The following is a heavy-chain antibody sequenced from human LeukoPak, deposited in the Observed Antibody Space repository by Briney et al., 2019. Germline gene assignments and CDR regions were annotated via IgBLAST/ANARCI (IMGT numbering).Heavy chain of an antibody. V-gene: IGHV5-51*01. CDR2: IYPGDSDT. CDR3: ARRPHASGTQLMADSFDP. Sequence: GGALEISCKGSGYSFTTYWMGWVRQMPGKGLEWMGVIYPGDSDTRYSPSFQGQPTISAATSISTAYLQWSSLTASHTAMYHCARRPHASGTQLMADSFDPWGQGTLVTVSS. D-gene: IGHD3-10*01. CDR1: GYSFTTYW. J-gene: IGHJ5*02.